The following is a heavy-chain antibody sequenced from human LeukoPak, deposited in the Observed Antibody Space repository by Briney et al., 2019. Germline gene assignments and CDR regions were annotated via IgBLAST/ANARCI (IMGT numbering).Heavy chain of an antibody. J-gene: IGHJ3*02. D-gene: IGHD2-15*01. V-gene: IGHV4-38-2*02. CDR3: ARDRRGYCSGGSCFDDAFDI. CDR2: IYHSGST. CDR1: GYSISSGYY. Sequence: SETLSLTCTVSGYSISSGYYWGWIRQPPGKGLEWIGSIYHSGSTYYNPSLKSRVTISVDTSKNQFSLKLSSVAAADTAVYYCARDRRGYCSGGSCFDDAFDIWGQGTMVTVSS.